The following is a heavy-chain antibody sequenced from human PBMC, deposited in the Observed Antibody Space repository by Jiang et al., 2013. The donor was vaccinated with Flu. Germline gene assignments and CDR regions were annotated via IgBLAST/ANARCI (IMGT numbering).Heavy chain of an antibody. J-gene: IGHJ4*02. V-gene: IGHV4-30-4*01. D-gene: IGHD4-17*01. Sequence: GPGLVKPSQTLSLTCTVSGGSISSGDYYWSWIRQPPGKGLEWIGYIYYSGSTYYNPSLKSRVTISVDTSKNQFSLKLSSVTAADTAVYYCARGSTVTTNYFDYGAREPWSPSPQ. CDR1: GGSISSGDYY. CDR3: ARGSTVTTNYFD. CDR2: IYYSGST.